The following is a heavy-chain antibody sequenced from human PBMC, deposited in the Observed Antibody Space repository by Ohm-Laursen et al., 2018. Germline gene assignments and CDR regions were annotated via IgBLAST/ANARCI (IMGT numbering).Heavy chain of an antibody. CDR3: AKVPVAGTLTPPDY. D-gene: IGHD6-19*01. V-gene: IGHV3-74*01. J-gene: IGHJ4*02. CDR1: GFTFSSYW. CDR2: INSDGSST. Sequence: SLRLSCAASGFTFSSYWMHWVRQAPGKGLVWVSRINSDGSSTTYADSVKGRFTISRDNAKNSLYLQMNSLRAEDTALYYCAKVPVAGTLTPPDYWGQGTLVTVSS.